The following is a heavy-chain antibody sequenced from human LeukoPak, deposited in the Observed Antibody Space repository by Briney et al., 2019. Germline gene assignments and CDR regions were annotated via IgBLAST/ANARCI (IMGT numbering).Heavy chain of an antibody. V-gene: IGHV3-7*01. CDR1: ALALSSAW. CDR2: IKQDGTEK. CDR3: ARISRSVAGADY. D-gene: IGHD6-19*01. J-gene: IGHJ4*02. Sequence: GRSLRLSCAPSALALSSAWMSWVRQAPGKGQNWLGSIKQDGTEKYYVDSVKGRFTISRDNTKNTLYLQMDRLRAEDRAVYYCARISRSVAGADYWGQGALVAVSS.